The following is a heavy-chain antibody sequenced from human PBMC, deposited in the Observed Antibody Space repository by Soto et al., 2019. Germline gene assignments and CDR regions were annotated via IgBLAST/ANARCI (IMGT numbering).Heavy chain of an antibody. CDR1: GGSIRSSSYD. D-gene: IGHD3-9*01. J-gene: IGHJ6*02. V-gene: IGHV4-39*01. Sequence: SEALSLPCTVSGGSIRSSSYDWCWIRQRPGKGLEWIGSIYYSGSTYYNPSLKSRVTISVDTSKNQFSLKLSSVTAADTAVYYCATTYYDILTGYFGMDVWGQGTTVTVSS. CDR2: IYYSGST. CDR3: ATTYYDILTGYFGMDV.